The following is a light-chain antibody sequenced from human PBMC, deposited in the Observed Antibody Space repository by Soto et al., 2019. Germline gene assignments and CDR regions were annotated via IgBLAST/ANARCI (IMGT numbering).Light chain of an antibody. CDR2: GAS. CDR1: QDISTY. V-gene: IGKV1-33*01. CDR3: QQYDNVPIT. Sequence: DIQMTQSPSSLSASIGQRVTITCLASQDISTYVTWFQQKPGKAPKVLIYGASYLQTGVPSRFSGSGSGTHFSLTISGLQPEDMATYYCQQYDNVPITFGQGTRLEIK. J-gene: IGKJ5*01.